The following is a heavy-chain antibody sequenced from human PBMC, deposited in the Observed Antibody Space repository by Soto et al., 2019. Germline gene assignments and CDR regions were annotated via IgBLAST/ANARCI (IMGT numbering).Heavy chain of an antibody. Sequence: QVQLVESGGGVVQPGRSLRLSCTASGFTFSSHGFHWVRQAPGTGLDWVAAIWYDGSKKVYGETVKGRFTISRDDSKNTLYLQMDRLRAEDTAIYYCARDITISGCDSWGQGTLVTVSS. D-gene: IGHD3-9*01. CDR1: GFTFSSHG. V-gene: IGHV3-33*01. CDR2: IWYDGSKK. CDR3: ARDITISGCDS. J-gene: IGHJ4*02.